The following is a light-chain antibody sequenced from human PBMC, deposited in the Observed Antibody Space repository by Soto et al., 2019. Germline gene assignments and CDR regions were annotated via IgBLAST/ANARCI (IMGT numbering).Light chain of an antibody. CDR2: KAS. CDR1: QTISSW. Sequence: DIPMTQSPSTLSGSVGDRVTITCRASQTISSWLAWYQQKPGKAPKLLIYKASTLKSWVPSRFSGIGSGTEFTLTISSLQPDDFATYYCQHYNSYSEAFGQGTKVELK. CDR3: QHYNSYSEA. V-gene: IGKV1-5*03. J-gene: IGKJ1*01.